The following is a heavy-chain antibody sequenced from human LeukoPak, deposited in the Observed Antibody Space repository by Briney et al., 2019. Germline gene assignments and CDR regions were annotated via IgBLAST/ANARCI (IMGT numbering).Heavy chain of an antibody. D-gene: IGHD5-24*01. CDR3: ARGEDGYNPIDY. V-gene: IGHV3-21*01. CDR2: ISSSSSYI. CDR1: GFTFSSYS. Sequence: GGSLRLSCAASGFTFSSYSMNWVRQAPGKGLEWVSSISSSSSYIYYADSVKGRFTISRDNAKNSLYLQMNSLRAEDTAVYYCARGEDGYNPIDYWGQGTLVTVSS. J-gene: IGHJ4*02.